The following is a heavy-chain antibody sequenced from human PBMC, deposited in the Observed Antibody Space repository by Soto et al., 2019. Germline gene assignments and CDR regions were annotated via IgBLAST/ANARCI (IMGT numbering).Heavy chain of an antibody. Sequence: PGGSLRLSCAASGFTFSSYSMNWVRQAPGKGLEWVSSISSSSSFIYYADSVKGRFTISRDNAKNSLYLQMNSLRAEDTAVYYCARDSGWVEMATINFYYYGMDVWGQGATVTVSS. CDR1: GFTFSSYS. J-gene: IGHJ6*02. CDR2: ISSSSSFI. CDR3: ARDSGWVEMATINFYYYGMDV. D-gene: IGHD5-12*01. V-gene: IGHV3-21*01.